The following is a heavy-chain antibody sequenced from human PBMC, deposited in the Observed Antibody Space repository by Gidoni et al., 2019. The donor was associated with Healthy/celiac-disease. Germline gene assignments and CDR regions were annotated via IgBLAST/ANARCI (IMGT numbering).Heavy chain of an antibody. CDR2: IIPIFGTA. Sequence: QVQLVQSGAEVKKPGSSVKVSCKASGGTFSSYAIRWVRQAPGQGLAWMGGIIPIFGTANYAQKFQGRVTITADESTSTAYMELSSLRSEDTAVYYCARDTLGYCSGGSCNAQVKRNWFDPWGQGTLVTVSS. J-gene: IGHJ5*02. CDR3: ARDTLGYCSGGSCNAQVKRNWFDP. CDR1: GGTFSSYA. D-gene: IGHD2-15*01. V-gene: IGHV1-69*01.